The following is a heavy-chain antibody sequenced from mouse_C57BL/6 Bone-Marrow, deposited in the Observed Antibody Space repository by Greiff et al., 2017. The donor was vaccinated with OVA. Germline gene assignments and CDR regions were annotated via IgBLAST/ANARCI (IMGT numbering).Heavy chain of an antibody. CDR2: IYPGGGYT. J-gene: IGHJ2*01. D-gene: IGHD2-3*01. Sequence: QVHVKQSGAELVRPGTSVKMSCKASGYTFTNYWIGWAKQRPGHGLEWIGDIYPGGGYTNYNEKFKGKATLTADKSSSTAYMQFSSLTSEDSAIYYCARRDDYLDYWGQGTTLTVSS. CDR1: GYTFTNYW. CDR3: ARRDDYLDY. V-gene: IGHV1-63*01.